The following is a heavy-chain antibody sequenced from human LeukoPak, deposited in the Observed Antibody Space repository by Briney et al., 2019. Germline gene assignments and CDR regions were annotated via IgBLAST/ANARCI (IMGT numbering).Heavy chain of an antibody. CDR2: ISDSGNT. V-gene: IGHV3-23*01. J-gene: IGHJ3*02. Sequence: QTGGSLRLSCAASGFTLSSYAMSWVRQAPGKGLEWVSAISDSGNTYHADSVKGRFTISRDNSKNTLYLQMNSLRAEDTAVYYCAKDITLQRSGVARVVRGVIVGPDIWGQGTMVTVSS. D-gene: IGHD3-10*01. CDR1: GFTLSSYA. CDR3: AKDITLQRSGVARVVRGVIVGPDI.